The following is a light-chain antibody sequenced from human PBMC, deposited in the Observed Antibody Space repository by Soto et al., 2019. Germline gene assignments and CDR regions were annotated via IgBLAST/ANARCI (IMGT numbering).Light chain of an antibody. CDR2: EVS. CDR1: SSDIGDNKF. CDR3: IAYTTTGDRV. V-gene: IGLV2-14*01. J-gene: IGLJ1*01. Sequence: QSVLAQPASVSGSPGQSITISCTGTSSDIGDNKFVSWYQQYPGRAPKVIIYEVSNRPSEVSVRFSGSKSGNTASLTVSGVRAEDEADYYCIAYTTTGDRVFGNGTKVTV.